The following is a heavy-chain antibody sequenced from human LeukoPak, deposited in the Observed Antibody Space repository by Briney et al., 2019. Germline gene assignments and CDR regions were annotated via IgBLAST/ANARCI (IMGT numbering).Heavy chain of an antibody. CDR1: GFTFSSYA. CDR2: ISGSGDNT. CDR3: AKRSGYTTGWFFDF. Sequence: GGSLRLSCAASGFTFSSYAMGWVRQAPGKGLEWVSSISGSGDNTYYAESVKGRFTISRDNSKNTLFLQMNSLRAEDTAVFYCAKRSGYTTGWFFDFWGQGTLVTVSS. J-gene: IGHJ4*02. V-gene: IGHV3-23*01. D-gene: IGHD6-19*01.